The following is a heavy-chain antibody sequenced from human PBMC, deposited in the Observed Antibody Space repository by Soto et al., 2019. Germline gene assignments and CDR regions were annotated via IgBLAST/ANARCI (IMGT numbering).Heavy chain of an antibody. D-gene: IGHD3-22*01. CDR3: ARVEWLLLHNAFDI. J-gene: IGHJ3*02. CDR2: ISYDGSNK. V-gene: IGHV3-30-3*01. Sequence: AGGSLRLSCAASGFTFSSYAMHWVRQAPGKGLEWVAVISYDGSNKYYADSVKGRFTISRDNSKNTLYLQMNSLRAEDTAVYYCARVEWLLLHNAFDIWGQGTMVTVSS. CDR1: GFTFSSYA.